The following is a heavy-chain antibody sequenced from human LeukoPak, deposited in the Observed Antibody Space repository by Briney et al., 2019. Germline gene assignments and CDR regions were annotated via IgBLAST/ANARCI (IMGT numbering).Heavy chain of an antibody. D-gene: IGHD3-3*01. V-gene: IGHV4-39*07. CDR3: ASRDSITIFGVASDY. J-gene: IGHJ4*02. CDR2: IFYSGST. CDR1: SGSISTSNYY. Sequence: PSETLSLTCTVSSGSISTSNYYWGWVRQPPGKALEWIGNIFYSGSTYYNPSLQSRVTISIDTSKNQFSLKLSSVTAADTAVYYCASRDSITIFGVASDYWGQGTLVTVSS.